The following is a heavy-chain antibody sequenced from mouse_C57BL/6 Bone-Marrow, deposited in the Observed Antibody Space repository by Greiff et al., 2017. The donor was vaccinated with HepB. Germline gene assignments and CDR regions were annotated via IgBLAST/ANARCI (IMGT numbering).Heavy chain of an antibody. D-gene: IGHD1-1*02. Sequence: EVMLVESGGGLVQPGGSLKLSCAASGFTFSDYYMYWVRQTPEKRLEWVAYISNGGGSTYYPDTVKGRFTISRDNAKNTLYLQMSRLKSEDTAMYYCARYGPRQNFDVWGTGTTVTVSS. J-gene: IGHJ1*03. CDR3: ARYGPRQNFDV. V-gene: IGHV5-12*01. CDR2: ISNGGGST. CDR1: GFTFSDYY.